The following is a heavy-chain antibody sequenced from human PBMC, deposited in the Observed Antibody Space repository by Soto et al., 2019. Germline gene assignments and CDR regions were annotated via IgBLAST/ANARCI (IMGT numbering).Heavy chain of an antibody. CDR3: ATSMRHTLDP. CDR1: GFIFSNHW. V-gene: IGHV3-7*01. D-gene: IGHD2-8*01. CDR2: INQDGSDQ. Sequence: EVQVVESGGGLVQPGGSLRLSCAASGFIFSNHWMTWVRQVPGKGLEWVANINQDGSDQYYLDSVKGRFTISRDNAKNSLFLQMNSLRVADTAVYYCATSMRHTLDPWGQGTLVTVSS. J-gene: IGHJ5*02.